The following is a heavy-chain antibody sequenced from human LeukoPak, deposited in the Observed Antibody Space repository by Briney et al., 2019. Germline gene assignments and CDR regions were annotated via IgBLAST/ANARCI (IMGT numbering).Heavy chain of an antibody. J-gene: IGHJ3*02. D-gene: IGHD3-22*01. CDR3: ARDKSTMIVVVPDAFDI. Sequence: PGESLRLSCAASGFTFSSYEMNWVRQAPGKGLEWVSYISSSGSTIYYADSVKGRFTISRDNAKNSLYLQMNSLRAEDTAVYYCARDKSTMIVVVPDAFDIWGQGTMVTVSS. CDR1: GFTFSSYE. V-gene: IGHV3-48*03. CDR2: ISSSGSTI.